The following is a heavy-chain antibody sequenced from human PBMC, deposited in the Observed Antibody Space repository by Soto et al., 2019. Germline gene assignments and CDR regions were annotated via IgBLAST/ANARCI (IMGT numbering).Heavy chain of an antibody. CDR2: INHRGYT. Sequence: SETLALTCAVYGESFIGDYWTWIRQPPGKGLEWVGEINHRGYTNYNPSLKSRLTTSIDTPKNQSSLKLTAVNAADTSVYYCARTDIVTTNWFGPWGRGTLVTVS. J-gene: IGHJ5*02. CDR1: GESFIGDY. CDR3: ARTDIVTTNWFGP. V-gene: IGHV4-34*01. D-gene: IGHD5-12*01.